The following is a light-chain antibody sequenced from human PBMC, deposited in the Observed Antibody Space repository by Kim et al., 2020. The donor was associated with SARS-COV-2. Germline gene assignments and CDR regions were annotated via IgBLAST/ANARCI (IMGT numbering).Light chain of an antibody. CDR2: GAS. Sequence: LSPGERATPSCRASQSFSSSYLAWYQQKPGQAPRLLIYGASSRATGIPDRFSGSGSGTDLTLTISRLEPEDFAVYYCQQYGSSPYTFGQGTKLEI. J-gene: IGKJ2*01. V-gene: IGKV3-20*01. CDR1: QSFSSSY. CDR3: QQYGSSPYT.